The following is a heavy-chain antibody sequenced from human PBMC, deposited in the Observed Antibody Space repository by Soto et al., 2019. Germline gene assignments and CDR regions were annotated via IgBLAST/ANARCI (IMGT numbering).Heavy chain of an antibody. Sequence: QVQLVESGGGLVKPGGSLRLSCAASGFTFSDYYMSWIRQAPGKGLEWLSYISSNGEYTTYAASVKGRSTISRDNAKNSLHLQINNLRAEDTAIYYCARDEAESQLGGYFDYWGQGALVTVS. CDR1: GFTFSDYY. D-gene: IGHD1-1*01. J-gene: IGHJ4*02. CDR3: ARDEAESQLGGYFDY. CDR2: ISSNGEYT. V-gene: IGHV3-11*05.